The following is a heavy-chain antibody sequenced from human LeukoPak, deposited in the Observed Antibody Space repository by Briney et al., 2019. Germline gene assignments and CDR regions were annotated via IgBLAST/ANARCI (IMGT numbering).Heavy chain of an antibody. CDR3: AGVGAMVL. Sequence: ASVTVSCTASGYTSTGYYMHWVRQAPGQGLEWMGWINPNSGGTNYAQKFQGRVTMTRDKSISTAYMDLSSLRSDDTAVYYCAGVGAMVLWGQGTLVTVSS. V-gene: IGHV1-2*02. CDR1: GYTSTGYY. D-gene: IGHD5-18*01. J-gene: IGHJ4*02. CDR2: INPNSGGT.